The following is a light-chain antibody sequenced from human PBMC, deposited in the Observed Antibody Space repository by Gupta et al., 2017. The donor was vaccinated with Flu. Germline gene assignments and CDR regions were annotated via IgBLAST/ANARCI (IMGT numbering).Light chain of an antibody. CDR2: AAS. CDR3: QQRHT. CDR1: QCMSSY. V-gene: IGKV1-9*01. Sequence: SASVGDRVTITYRASQCMSSYLAWHQQKPGKAPKLLISAASTVQSGVPSRFSGSGSGTEITRTISSLQPEDFATDYCQQRHTFGGGTKVEIK. J-gene: IGKJ4*01.